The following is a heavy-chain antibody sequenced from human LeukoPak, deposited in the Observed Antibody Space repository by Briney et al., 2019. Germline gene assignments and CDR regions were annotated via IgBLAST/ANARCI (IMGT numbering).Heavy chain of an antibody. Sequence: NPSETLSLTCAVYGGSFSGYYWSWIRQPPGKGLEWIGEINHSGSTNYNPSLKSRVTISVDTSKNQFSLKLSSVTAADTAVYYCARHGEKWFGELFFDYWGQGTLVTVSS. V-gene: IGHV4-34*01. D-gene: IGHD3-10*01. J-gene: IGHJ4*02. CDR3: ARHGEKWFGELFFDY. CDR1: GGSFSGYY. CDR2: INHSGST.